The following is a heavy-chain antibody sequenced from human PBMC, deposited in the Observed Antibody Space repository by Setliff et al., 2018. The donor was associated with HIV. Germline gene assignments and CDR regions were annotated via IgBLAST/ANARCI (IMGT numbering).Heavy chain of an antibody. CDR1: GGSFSAYH. V-gene: IGHV4-34*01. CDR3: ARGRRHYGRQLTYFDF. CDR2: SNHSGDT. D-gene: IGHD3-10*01. Sequence: SETLSLTCGVNGGSFSAYHWTWIRQSPGKGLEWIGESNHSGDTNHNPSLKSRVTISVDTSKNQFSLNMTSVTAADTAVYYCARGRRHYGRQLTYFDFWGQG. J-gene: IGHJ4*02.